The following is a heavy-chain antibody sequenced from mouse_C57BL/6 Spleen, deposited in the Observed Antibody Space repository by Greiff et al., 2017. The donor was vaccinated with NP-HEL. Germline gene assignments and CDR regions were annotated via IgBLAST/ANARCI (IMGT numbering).Heavy chain of an antibody. D-gene: IGHD2-4*01. V-gene: IGHV1-42*01. CDR2: INPSTGGT. Sequence: EVQLQQSGPELVKPGASVKISCKASGYSFTGYYMNWVKQSPEKSLEWIGEINPSTGGTTYNQKFKDKATLTVDKSSSTAYMQLKSLTSEDSAVYYCARFYDYDDFDVWGTGTTVTVAS. CDR3: ARFYDYDDFDV. J-gene: IGHJ1*03. CDR1: GYSFTGYY.